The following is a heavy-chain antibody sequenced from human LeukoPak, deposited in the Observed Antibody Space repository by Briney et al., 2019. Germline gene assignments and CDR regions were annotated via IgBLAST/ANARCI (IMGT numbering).Heavy chain of an antibody. CDR3: ARARGRGLQREDLDY. Sequence: PWASVKVSCKASGYTFTGYYMHWVRQAPGQGFEWMGWINPNSGGTNYAQKFQGRVTMTRDTSISTAYMELSRLRSDDTAVYYCARARGRGLQREDLDYWGQGTLVTVSS. D-gene: IGHD5-24*01. CDR1: GYTFTGYY. V-gene: IGHV1-2*02. J-gene: IGHJ4*02. CDR2: INPNSGGT.